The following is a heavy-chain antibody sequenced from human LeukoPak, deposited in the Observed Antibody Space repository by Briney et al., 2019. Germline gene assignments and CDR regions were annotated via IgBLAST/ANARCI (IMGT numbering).Heavy chain of an antibody. V-gene: IGHV1-2*02. CDR1: GYTFTGYY. D-gene: IGHD3-9*01. J-gene: IGHJ4*02. CDR3: AKELRYFDPLSPFDY. Sequence: GASVKVSCKASGYTFTGYYMHWVRQAPGQGLEWMGWINPNSGGTNYAQKLQGRVTMTTDTSTSTAYMELRSLRSDDTAVYYCAKELRYFDPLSPFDYWGQGTLVTVSS. CDR2: INPNSGGT.